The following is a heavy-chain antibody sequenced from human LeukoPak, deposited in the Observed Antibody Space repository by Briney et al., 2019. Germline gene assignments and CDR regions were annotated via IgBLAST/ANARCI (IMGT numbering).Heavy chain of an antibody. D-gene: IGHD3-10*01. Sequence: GRSLRLSCAASGFTFNTYGMHWVRQAPGKGLEWVAVIWYDGSNKYYADSVKSRFTISRDNSKNTLYLQMNSLRAEDTAVYYCVRDNSGSVVRGVLQYWGQGTLVTVSS. CDR2: IWYDGSNK. V-gene: IGHV3-33*01. J-gene: IGHJ4*02. CDR1: GFTFNTYG. CDR3: VRDNSGSVVRGVLQY.